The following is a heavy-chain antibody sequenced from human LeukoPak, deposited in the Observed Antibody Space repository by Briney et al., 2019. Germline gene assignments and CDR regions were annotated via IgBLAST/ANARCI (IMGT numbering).Heavy chain of an antibody. D-gene: IGHD4-17*01. CDR1: GGSISSYY. CDR2: INHSGST. V-gene: IGHV4-34*01. CDR3: ARESTVTTMGY. J-gene: IGHJ4*02. Sequence: PSETLSLTCTVSGGSISSYYWSWIRQPPGKGLEWIGEINHSGSTNYNPSLKSRVTISVDTSKNQFSLKLSSVTAADTAVYYCARESTVTTMGYWGQGTLVTVSS.